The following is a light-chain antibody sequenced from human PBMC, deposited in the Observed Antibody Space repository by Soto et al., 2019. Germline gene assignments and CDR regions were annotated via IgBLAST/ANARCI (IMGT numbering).Light chain of an antibody. CDR1: QTIGSW. CDR3: QEYNNYPWT. V-gene: IGKV1-5*03. Sequence: DIQMTQSPSSLSASVGDRVPITGRASQTIGSWLAWYQQKPREAPKLLIYKASILESGVPSRFSGSGSGTEFTLTIRSLQPEDFATYFCQEYNNYPWTFGQGTKVDI. J-gene: IGKJ1*01. CDR2: KAS.